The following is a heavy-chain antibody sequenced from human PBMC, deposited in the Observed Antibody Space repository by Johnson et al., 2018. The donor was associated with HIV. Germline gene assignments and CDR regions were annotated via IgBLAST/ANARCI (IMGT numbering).Heavy chain of an antibody. CDR3: ARDRRHYSDSSGYPDSDAFDI. J-gene: IGHJ3*02. CDR1: GFTFDDYG. V-gene: IGHV3-20*04. D-gene: IGHD3-22*01. CDR2: INWDGDRT. Sequence: VHLVESGGGVERPGGSLRLSCATSGFTFDDYGMSWVRQVPGKGLEWVSGINWDGDRTGYADSVKGRFTISRDNAKTSLYLQMNILRAEDTALYYCARDRRHYSDSSGYPDSDAFDIWGQGTMVTVSS.